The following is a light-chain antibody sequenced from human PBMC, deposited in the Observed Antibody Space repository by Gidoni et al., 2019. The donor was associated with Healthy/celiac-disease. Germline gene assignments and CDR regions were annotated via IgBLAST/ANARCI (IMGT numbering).Light chain of an antibody. CDR1: QSVNSN. Sequence: EIVMTQSPATLSVSPGERATLSCRASQSVNSNLAWYQQKPGPAPRLLIYGASTRATGIPARCSGSGSGTEVTLTISSLQSEDFAVYYCQQYNNWTPFTFGPGTKVDIK. CDR2: GAS. CDR3: QQYNNWTPFT. J-gene: IGKJ3*01. V-gene: IGKV3-15*01.